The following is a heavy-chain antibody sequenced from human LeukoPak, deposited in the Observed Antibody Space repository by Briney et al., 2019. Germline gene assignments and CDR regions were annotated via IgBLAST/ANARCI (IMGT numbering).Heavy chain of an antibody. CDR3: ARVPLDYGDYDFDY. Sequence: GGSLRLSCAASGFTFSSYAMSWVGQAPGKGVEWVSGISGSGGSTYYADSVKGRFTISRDNSKNTLYLQMNSLRAEDTAVYYCARVPLDYGDYDFDYWGQGTLVTVSS. D-gene: IGHD4-17*01. V-gene: IGHV3-23*01. CDR1: GFTFSSYA. CDR2: ISGSGGST. J-gene: IGHJ4*02.